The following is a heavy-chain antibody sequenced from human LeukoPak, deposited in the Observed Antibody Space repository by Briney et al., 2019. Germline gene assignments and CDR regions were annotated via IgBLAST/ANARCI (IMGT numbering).Heavy chain of an antibody. CDR3: ARQLGYYYDSSGYTTPFDY. Sequence: SETLSLTCTVSGGSISSYYWSWIRQPPGKGLEWIGYIYYSGSTNYNPSLKSRVTISVDTSKHQFYLKLSSVTAADTAVYYCARQLGYYYDSSGYTTPFDYWGQGTLVTVSS. J-gene: IGHJ4*02. CDR2: IYYSGST. CDR1: GGSISSYY. V-gene: IGHV4-59*01. D-gene: IGHD3-22*01.